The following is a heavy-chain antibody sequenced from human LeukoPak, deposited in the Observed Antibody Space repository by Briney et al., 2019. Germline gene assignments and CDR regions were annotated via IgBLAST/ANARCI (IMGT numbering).Heavy chain of an antibody. CDR1: GASISSYY. CDR3: ARGPSYYDILTGYIPAVYFDY. J-gene: IGHJ4*02. V-gene: IGHV4-59*01. CDR2: INYSGST. Sequence: SETLSLTCTVSGASISSYYWSWIRQPPGKGLEWIAYINYSGSTRYNPSLKSRVTISVDTSKNQFSLKLSSVTAADTAVYYCARGPSYYDILTGYIPAVYFDYWGQGTLVTVSS. D-gene: IGHD3-9*01.